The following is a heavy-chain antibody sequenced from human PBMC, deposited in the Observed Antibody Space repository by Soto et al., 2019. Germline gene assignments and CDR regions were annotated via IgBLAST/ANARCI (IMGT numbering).Heavy chain of an antibody. CDR1: GFIFSQYS. CDR2: ISSTGALM. CDR3: ARACVISGYLWSSYGMDV. Sequence: GGSLRLSCAASGFIFSQYSMNWFRQAPGKGLEWVSSISSTGALMYYADSVKGRFTISRDDADNSLYLQMNSLRVEDTAVYYCARACVISGYLWSSYGMDVCAQGTTVPVSS. J-gene: IGHJ6*02. V-gene: IGHV3-21*01. D-gene: IGHD3-22*01.